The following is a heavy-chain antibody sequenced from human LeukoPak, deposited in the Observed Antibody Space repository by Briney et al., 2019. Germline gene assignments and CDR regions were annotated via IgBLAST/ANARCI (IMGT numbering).Heavy chain of an antibody. D-gene: IGHD3-22*01. CDR2: INPSGGST. CDR1: GYTFTSYY. V-gene: IGHV1-46*01. CDR3: ARDAADYYDSSGYSH. J-gene: IGHJ4*02. Sequence: GASVKVSCKASGYTFTSYYMHWVRQAPGQGLEWMGIINPSGGSTSYAQKFQGRVTMTRDTSTSTVYMELSSLRSEDTAVYYCARDAADYYDSSGYSHWGQGTLVTVSS.